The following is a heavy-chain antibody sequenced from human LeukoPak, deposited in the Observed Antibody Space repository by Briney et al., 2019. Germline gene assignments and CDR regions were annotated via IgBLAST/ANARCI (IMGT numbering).Heavy chain of an antibody. J-gene: IGHJ4*02. CDR2: INPSGGST. Sequence: GASVKVSCKASGYTFTNYYTHWVRQAPRQGLEWMGMINPSGGSTSNAHKFQGRVTITRDMSTSTVYVELSSLRSEDTAVYYCARGACGTTGCFPDYWGPGTLVAVTS. CDR1: GYTFTNYY. CDR3: ARGACGTTGCFPDY. D-gene: IGHD2-2*01. V-gene: IGHV1-46*01.